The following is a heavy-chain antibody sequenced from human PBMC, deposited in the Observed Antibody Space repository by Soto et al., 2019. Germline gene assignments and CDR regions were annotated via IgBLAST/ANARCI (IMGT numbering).Heavy chain of an antibody. J-gene: IGHJ6*02. CDR1: GGSFSSFT. V-gene: IGHV1-69*01. CDR3: ATDRRADWKSYYYFAMDV. Sequence: QVQLVQSGAEVKKPGSSVKVSCKASGGSFSSFTISWVRQAPGQGLECMGGITPIYGTANYAQKFQGRVTITADASTRTAYMELSTLKSEDTAVYYRATDRRADWKSYYYFAMDVWGQGTTFTVSS. D-gene: IGHD1-1*01. CDR2: ITPIYGTA.